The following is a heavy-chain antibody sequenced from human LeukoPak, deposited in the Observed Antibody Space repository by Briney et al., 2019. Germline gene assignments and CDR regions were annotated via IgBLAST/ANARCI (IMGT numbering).Heavy chain of an antibody. CDR2: ISSSSSTI. Sequence: GGSLRLSCAASGFTFSAAWMNWVRQAPGKGLEWVSYISSSSSTIYYADSVKGRFTISRDNAKNSLYLQMNSLRAEDTAVYYCARGSTYYDSSGQVPFDYWGQGTLVTVSS. V-gene: IGHV3-48*01. D-gene: IGHD3-22*01. CDR1: GFTFSAAW. J-gene: IGHJ4*02. CDR3: ARGSTYYDSSGQVPFDY.